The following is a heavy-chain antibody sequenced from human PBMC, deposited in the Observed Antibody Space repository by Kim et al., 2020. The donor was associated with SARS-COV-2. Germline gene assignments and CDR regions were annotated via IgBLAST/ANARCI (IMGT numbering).Heavy chain of an antibody. V-gene: IGHV3-7*01. Sequence: GGSLRLSCAASGFTFSYYWMSWVRQAPGQGLEWVANIKQDGSEKYYVDSVKGRFTISRDNAKNSLYLQMNSLRAEDTAVYYCARTREYQLLSADYWGQGTLVTVSS. D-gene: IGHD2-2*01. CDR3: ARTREYQLLSADY. J-gene: IGHJ4*02. CDR2: IKQDGSEK. CDR1: GFTFSYYW.